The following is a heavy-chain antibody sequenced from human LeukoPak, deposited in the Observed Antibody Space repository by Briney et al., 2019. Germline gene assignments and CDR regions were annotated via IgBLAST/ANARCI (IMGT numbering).Heavy chain of an antibody. Sequence: GGSLRLSCAASGFTFSSYSMNWVRQAPGKGLEWVSYISSSSSTIYYADSVKGRFTISRDNAKNTLYLQMNSLRAEDTAVYYCAKDAYYYDSSGYYTGDNYFDYWGQGTLVTVSS. CDR2: ISSSSSTI. CDR1: GFTFSSYS. V-gene: IGHV3-48*01. D-gene: IGHD3-22*01. J-gene: IGHJ4*02. CDR3: AKDAYYYDSSGYYTGDNYFDY.